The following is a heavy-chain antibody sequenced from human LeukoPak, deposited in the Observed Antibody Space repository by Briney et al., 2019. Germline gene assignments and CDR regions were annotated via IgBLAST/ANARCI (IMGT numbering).Heavy chain of an antibody. CDR2: ISYDGSNK. CDR1: GFTFSSYA. Sequence: PGGSLRLSCAASGFTFSSYAMHWVRQAPGKGLEWVALISYDGSNKYYADSVKGRFTISRDNSKNTLYLQMSSLRAEDTAIYYCARICSTTDCLISAWGQGTLVTVSS. V-gene: IGHV3-30-3*01. D-gene: IGHD2-2*01. CDR3: ARICSTTDCLISA. J-gene: IGHJ4*02.